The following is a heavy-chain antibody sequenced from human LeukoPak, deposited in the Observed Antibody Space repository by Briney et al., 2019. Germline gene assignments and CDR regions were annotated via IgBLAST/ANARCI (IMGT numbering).Heavy chain of an antibody. J-gene: IGHJ4*02. CDR1: GYTFTGYY. Sequence: ASVKVSCKASGYTFTGYYMHWVRQAPGQGLEWMGWINPNSGGTNYAQKFQGRVTMTRDTSISTAYMELSRLRSDGTAVYYCARDLADFWSGYYPDYWGQGTLVTVSS. CDR2: INPNSGGT. V-gene: IGHV1-2*02. D-gene: IGHD3-3*01. CDR3: ARDLADFWSGYYPDY.